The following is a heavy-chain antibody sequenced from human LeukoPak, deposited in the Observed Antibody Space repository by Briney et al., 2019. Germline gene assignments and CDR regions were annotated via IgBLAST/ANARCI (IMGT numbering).Heavy chain of an antibody. CDR3: ARGAVFGEFSGY. CDR2: IQFDGGNT. D-gene: IGHD3-10*02. J-gene: IGHJ4*02. Sequence: PGGSLRLSCAASGFIFSTRGMRWVRQAPGKGLEWVGFIQFDGGNTYYADSVTGRFTISRDNSKNTLNLQMNSLRAEDTAVYYCARGAVFGEFSGYWGQGTLVTVSS. V-gene: IGHV3-30*02. CDR1: GFIFSTRG.